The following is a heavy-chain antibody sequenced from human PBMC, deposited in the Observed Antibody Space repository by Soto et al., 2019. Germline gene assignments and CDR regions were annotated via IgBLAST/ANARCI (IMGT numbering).Heavy chain of an antibody. CDR1: GGSFSGYY. V-gene: IGHV4-34*01. CDR2: INHSGST. Sequence: SETLSLTCAVYGGSFSGYYWSWIRQPPGKGLEWIGEINHSGSTNYNPSLKSRVTISVDTSKNQFSLKLSSVTAADTAVYYCARHLLWFGELINYYYYGMDVWGQGTTVTVSS. D-gene: IGHD3-10*01. J-gene: IGHJ6*02. CDR3: ARHLLWFGELINYYYYGMDV.